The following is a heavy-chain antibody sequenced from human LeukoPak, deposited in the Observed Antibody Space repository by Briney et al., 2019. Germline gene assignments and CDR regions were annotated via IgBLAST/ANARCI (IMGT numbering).Heavy chain of an antibody. CDR3: AGDGRVVVTATFDY. Sequence: GGSLRLSCAASGFTFSSYAMHWVRQAPGKGLEWVAVISYDGSNKYYADSVKGRFTISRDNSKNTLYLQMNSLRAEDTAVYYCAGDGRVVVTATFDYWGQGTLVTVSS. J-gene: IGHJ4*02. CDR1: GFTFSSYA. V-gene: IGHV3-30*04. D-gene: IGHD2-21*02. CDR2: ISYDGSNK.